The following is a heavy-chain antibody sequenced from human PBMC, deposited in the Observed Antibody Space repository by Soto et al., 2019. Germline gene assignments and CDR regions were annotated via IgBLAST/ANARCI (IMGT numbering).Heavy chain of an antibody. CDR2: IYYSGST. D-gene: IGHD5-12*01. Sequence: SETLSLTCPVSGGSISSYYWSWIRQPPGKGLEWIGYIYYSGSTNYNPSLKSRVTISVDTSKNQFSLKLSSVTAADTAVYYCARAVGEGYSGYVIYYYFDYWGQGTLVTVSS. J-gene: IGHJ4*02. V-gene: IGHV4-59*01. CDR1: GGSISSYY. CDR3: ARAVGEGYSGYVIYYYFDY.